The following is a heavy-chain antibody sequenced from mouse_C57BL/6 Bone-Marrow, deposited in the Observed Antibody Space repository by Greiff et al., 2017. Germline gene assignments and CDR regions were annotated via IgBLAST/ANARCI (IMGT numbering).Heavy chain of an antibody. CDR1: GFTFSDYG. V-gene: IGHV5-17*01. CDR2: ISSGSRTI. J-gene: IGHJ3*01. CDR3: ARRWFAY. Sequence: EVQRVESGGGLVKPGGSLKLSCAASGFTFSDYGMHWVRQAPEKGLEWVAYISSGSRTISYADTVQGRFTISRDNAKNTLFLQMTSLRSEDTAMYYCARRWFAYWGQGTLVTVSA.